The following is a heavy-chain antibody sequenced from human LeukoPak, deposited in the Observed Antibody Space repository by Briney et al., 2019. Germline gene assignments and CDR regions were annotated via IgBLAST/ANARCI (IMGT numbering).Heavy chain of an antibody. V-gene: IGHV3-11*01. CDR2: ISSRGSTI. D-gene: IGHD3-22*01. Sequence: GGSLRLSCTASGLTFSDYYMSWIRQAPGKGLEWVSYISSRGSTIYYADSVKGRFTISRDNAKNSLYLQMNSLRAEDTAVYYCARERYYYDSSAYYGYWGQGTLVTVSS. J-gene: IGHJ4*02. CDR1: GLTFSDYY. CDR3: ARERYYYDSSAYYGY.